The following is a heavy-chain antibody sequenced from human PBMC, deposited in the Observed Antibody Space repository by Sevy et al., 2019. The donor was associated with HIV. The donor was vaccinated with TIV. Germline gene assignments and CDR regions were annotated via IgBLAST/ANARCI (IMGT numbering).Heavy chain of an antibody. J-gene: IGHJ3*02. D-gene: IGHD3-16*01. CDR1: GFTFSSYA. Sequence: GGSLRLSCAASGFTFSSYAMHWVRQAPGKGLEWVAVISYDGSNKYYADSVKGRFTISRDNSKNTLYLQMNSLGAEDTAVYYCARTGEEVSTPEDAFDIWGQGTMVTVSS. V-gene: IGHV3-30-3*01. CDR3: ARTGEEVSTPEDAFDI. CDR2: ISYDGSNK.